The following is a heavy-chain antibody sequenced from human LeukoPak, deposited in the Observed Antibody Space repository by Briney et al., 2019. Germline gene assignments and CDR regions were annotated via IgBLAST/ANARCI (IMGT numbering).Heavy chain of an antibody. Sequence: SETLSLTCTVSGGSISSSSYYWGWIRQPPGKGLEWIGTIYYTGSTYHNPSLKSRVTISVDTSKNQFSLKLSSVTAADTAIYYCARDAKYYFGSRTYFFFEYWGQGTLLTVSS. V-gene: IGHV4-39*07. CDR2: IYYTGST. CDR1: GGSISSSSYY. D-gene: IGHD3-10*01. J-gene: IGHJ4*02. CDR3: ARDAKYYFGSRTYFFFEY.